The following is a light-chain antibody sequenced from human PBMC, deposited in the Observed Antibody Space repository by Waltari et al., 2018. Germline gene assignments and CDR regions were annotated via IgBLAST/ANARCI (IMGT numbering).Light chain of an antibody. V-gene: IGLV4-69*01. CDR2: VNSDGSH. J-gene: IGLJ2*01. Sequence: QFVLNQSPSASASLGASVKLTCTLSSGHSNYAIAWHQQQPAKGPLYLMKVNSDGSHNKGDGIPARFSGSSSGAERYLTISSLQSEDEAEYYCQTWASATGVFGEGTKLTVL. CDR3: QTWASATGV. CDR1: SGHSNYA.